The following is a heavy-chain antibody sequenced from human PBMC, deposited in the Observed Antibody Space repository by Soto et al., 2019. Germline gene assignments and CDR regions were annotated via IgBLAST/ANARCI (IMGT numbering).Heavy chain of an antibody. J-gene: IGHJ4*02. V-gene: IGHV3-23*01. CDR3: AKFPLTTYFWSGLCRY. CDR2: ISGSGGST. Sequence: EVQLLESGGGLVQPGGSLRLSCAASGFTFSSYAMSWVRQAPGKGLEWVSAISGSGGSTYYADSVKGRFTISRDNSKNTLYLQMNSLRAEDTAVYYCAKFPLTTYFWSGLCRYWGQGTLVTVSS. D-gene: IGHD3-3*01. CDR1: GFTFSSYA.